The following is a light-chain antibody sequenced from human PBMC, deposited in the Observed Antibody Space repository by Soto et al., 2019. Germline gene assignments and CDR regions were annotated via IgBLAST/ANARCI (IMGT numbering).Light chain of an antibody. CDR2: KAS. J-gene: IGKJ1*01. Sequence: DIQMTQSPSSVSASVGDIITITFRASQDIGPWVAWYQQKPGKAPKLLIYKASTLETGAPSRFAGSGSGTGFTLTITRLQPDDFATYYCQHYNSYSRTFGQGTKVDIK. CDR1: QDIGPW. CDR3: QHYNSYSRT. V-gene: IGKV1-5*03.